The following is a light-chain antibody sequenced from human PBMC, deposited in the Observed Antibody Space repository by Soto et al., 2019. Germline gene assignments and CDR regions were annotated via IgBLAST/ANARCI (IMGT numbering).Light chain of an antibody. Sequence: QSVLTQPRSVSGSPGQSVAISCTGTSSNFVGDKYVAWYQKHPGKAPRLVIFDVNKRPSGVPDRVSGSKSGTSVSLAMTGLRAEDEADYYCHSCDSILSGSGVFGTGTKVTVL. CDR1: SSNFVGDKY. V-gene: IGLV2-11*01. CDR2: DVN. CDR3: HSCDSILSGSGV. J-gene: IGLJ1*01.